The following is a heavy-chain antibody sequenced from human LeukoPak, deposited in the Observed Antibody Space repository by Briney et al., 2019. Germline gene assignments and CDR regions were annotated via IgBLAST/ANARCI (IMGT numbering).Heavy chain of an antibody. CDR2: INHSGST. Sequence: SETLSLTCTVSGGSISSYYWSWIRQPPGKGLEWIGEINHSGSTNYNPSLKSRVTISVDTSKNQFSLKLSSVTAADTAVYYCARRGYGDVFYYYYYMDVWGKGTTVTISS. V-gene: IGHV4-34*01. CDR3: ARRGYGDVFYYYYYMDV. D-gene: IGHD4-17*01. J-gene: IGHJ6*03. CDR1: GGSISSYY.